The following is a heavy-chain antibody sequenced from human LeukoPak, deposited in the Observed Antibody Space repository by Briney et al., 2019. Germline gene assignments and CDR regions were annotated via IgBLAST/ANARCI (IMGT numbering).Heavy chain of an antibody. D-gene: IGHD3-22*01. J-gene: IGHJ4*02. CDR1: GFTFSSYD. CDR3: TRGEAYDSSGYYHSY. Sequence: PGGSLTLSCAATGFTFSSYDMNCVRQPPGKGLAWVSYFSNSGSTIYHADSVKRRFTISRDNANNSLYLRMNSLRAEDTAVYYCTRGEAYDSSGYYHSYWGQGTLVTVSS. V-gene: IGHV3-48*03. CDR2: FSNSGSTI.